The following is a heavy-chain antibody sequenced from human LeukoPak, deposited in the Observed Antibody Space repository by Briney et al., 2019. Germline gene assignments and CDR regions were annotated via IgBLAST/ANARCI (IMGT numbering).Heavy chain of an antibody. D-gene: IGHD6-6*01. CDR2: IGTAGDT. Sequence: QTGGSLRLSCAASGFTFSGYDMHWVRQATGKGLEWVSAIGTAGDTYYPGSVKGRFTISRENAKSSLYLQMNSLRAGDTAVYYCTRGLGSSFDYWGQGTLVTVSS. CDR3: TRGLGSSFDY. J-gene: IGHJ4*02. CDR1: GFTFSGYD. V-gene: IGHV3-13*01.